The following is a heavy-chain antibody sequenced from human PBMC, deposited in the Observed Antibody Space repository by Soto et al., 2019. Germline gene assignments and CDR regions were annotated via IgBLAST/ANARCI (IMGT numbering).Heavy chain of an antibody. V-gene: IGHV3-33*01. J-gene: IGHJ6*02. CDR2: IWYDGSNK. D-gene: IGHD6-6*01. CDR3: ARDQGGSSSFRERYYYYYYGMDV. Sequence: GGSLRLSCAASGFTFSSYGMHWVRQAPGKGLEWVAVIWYDGSNKYYGDSVKGRFTISRDNSKNTLYLQMNSLRAEDTAVYYCARDQGGSSSFRERYYYYYYGMDVWGQGTTVTVSS. CDR1: GFTFSSYG.